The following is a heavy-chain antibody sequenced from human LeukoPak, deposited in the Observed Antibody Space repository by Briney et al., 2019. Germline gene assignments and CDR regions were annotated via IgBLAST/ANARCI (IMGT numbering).Heavy chain of an antibody. V-gene: IGHV4-39*07. J-gene: IGHJ6*03. CDR3: ARRDYNKLRYYYYYMDV. CDR1: GGSISSSSYY. Sequence: SETLSLTCTVSGGSISSSSYYWGWIRQPPGKGLEWIGSIYYSGSTYYNPSLKSRVTISVDTSKNQFSLKLSSVTAADTAVYYCARRDYNKLRYYYYYMDVWGKGTTVTISS. D-gene: IGHD4-11*01. CDR2: IYYSGST.